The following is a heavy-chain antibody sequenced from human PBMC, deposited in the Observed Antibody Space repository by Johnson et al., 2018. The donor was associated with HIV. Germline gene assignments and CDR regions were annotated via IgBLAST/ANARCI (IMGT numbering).Heavy chain of an antibody. CDR2: IRYDGSNK. Sequence: VQVVESGGGLVQPGGSLRLSCAASGFTFSRNGMHWVRQAPGKGLEWVAFIRYDGSNKYYADSVKGRFTISRDNSKNTLYLQMNSLRAEDTAVYYWARGRGGYYYDSRCADAFDIWGQGTMVTVSS. V-gene: IGHV3-30*02. J-gene: IGHJ3*02. CDR1: GFTFSRNG. CDR3: ARGRGGYYYDSRCADAFDI. D-gene: IGHD3-22*01.